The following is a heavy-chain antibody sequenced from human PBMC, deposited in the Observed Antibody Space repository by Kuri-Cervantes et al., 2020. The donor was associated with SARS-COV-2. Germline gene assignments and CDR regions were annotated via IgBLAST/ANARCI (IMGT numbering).Heavy chain of an antibody. J-gene: IGHJ4*02. V-gene: IGHV4-34*01. CDR3: AREYSGSYLGDY. Sequence: GSLRLSCAVYGGSFSGYYWSWIRQPPGKGLEWIGEINHSGSTNYNPSLKSRVTISVDTSKNQFSLKLSSVTAADTAVYYCAREYSGSYLGDYWGQGTLVTVSS. CDR1: GGSFSGYY. CDR2: INHSGST. D-gene: IGHD1-26*01.